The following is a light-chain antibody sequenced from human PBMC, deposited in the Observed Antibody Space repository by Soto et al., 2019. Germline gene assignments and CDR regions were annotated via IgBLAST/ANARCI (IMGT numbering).Light chain of an antibody. CDR1: NNDVGNSDL. CDR2: ETN. J-gene: IGLJ1*01. CDR3: CSYAGTNTHV. V-gene: IGLV2-23*01. Sequence: QSVLTQPASVSGSPGQSTTISCTGTNNDVGNSDLVSWYRQYPGKAPTLMIYETNRRPSGVSNRFSGSKSGNTASLTISGLQAEDEADYYCCSYAGTNTHVYGTGTKVTVL.